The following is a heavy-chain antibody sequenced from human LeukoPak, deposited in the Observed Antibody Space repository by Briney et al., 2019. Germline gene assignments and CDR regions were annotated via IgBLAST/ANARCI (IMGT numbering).Heavy chain of an antibody. CDR3: ARDSRGKSSGWYGDNY. J-gene: IGHJ4*02. V-gene: IGHV3-7*01. D-gene: IGHD6-19*01. CDR2: IKQDGSEK. Sequence: GGPLRLSCTASGFPFIEYSMNWVRQAPGKGLEWVANIKQDGSEKYYVDSVKGRFTISRDNAKNSLYLQMNSLRAEDTAVYYCARDSRGKSSGWYGDNYWGQGTLVTVSS. CDR1: GFPFIEYS.